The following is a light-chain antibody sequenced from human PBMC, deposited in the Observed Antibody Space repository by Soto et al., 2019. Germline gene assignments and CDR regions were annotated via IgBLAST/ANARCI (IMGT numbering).Light chain of an antibody. Sequence: EIVLTQSPATLSLSPGERATLSCRASQRVSSSLAWYQQKPGQAPRLLIYDASSRATGIPARFSGSGSGTYFTLTISSLEPEDFAVYYCQQRSNFFGPGTKVDIK. CDR3: QQRSNF. CDR2: DAS. CDR1: QRVSSS. V-gene: IGKV3-11*01. J-gene: IGKJ3*01.